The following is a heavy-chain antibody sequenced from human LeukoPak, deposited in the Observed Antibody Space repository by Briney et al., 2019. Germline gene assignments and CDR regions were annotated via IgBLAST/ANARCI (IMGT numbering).Heavy chain of an antibody. CDR2: ISGSGGST. V-gene: IGHV3-23*01. J-gene: IGHJ4*02. Sequence: GGSLRLSCAASGFTFSSYAMRWVRQAPGKGLEWVSAISGSGGSTYYADSVKGRFTISRDNSKNTLYLQMNSLRAEDTAVYYSAKDGYGDYGDYWGQGTLVTVSS. D-gene: IGHD4-17*01. CDR1: GFTFSSYA. CDR3: AKDGYGDYGDY.